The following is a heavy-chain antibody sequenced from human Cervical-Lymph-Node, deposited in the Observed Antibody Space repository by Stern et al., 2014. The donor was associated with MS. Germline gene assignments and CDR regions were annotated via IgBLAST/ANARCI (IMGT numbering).Heavy chain of an antibody. Sequence: EVQLVESGGGLVQPGGSLSLSCAASGFTFSSYAMHWVRQAPGQGLEFVSVISSNGGSTYYANSVKGRFTISRDNSKNTLYLHMGSLRVEDMAVYYCARGVTYCGGDCYGWYFDLWGRGTLVTVSS. D-gene: IGHD2-21*02. V-gene: IGHV3-64*01. J-gene: IGHJ2*01. CDR1: GFTFSSYA. CDR2: ISSNGGST. CDR3: ARGVTYCGGDCYGWYFDL.